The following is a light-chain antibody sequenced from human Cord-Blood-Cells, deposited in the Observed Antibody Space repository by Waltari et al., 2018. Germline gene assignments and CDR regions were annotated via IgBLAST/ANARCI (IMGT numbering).Light chain of an antibody. V-gene: IGKV3-11*01. J-gene: IGKJ5*01. Sequence: IVLTKSPATLTLSPGERATISCRASQSVSSYLAWYQQKHGQAPRLLIYDASNRATGIPARFSGSGSGTDFTLTISSLEPEDFAVYYCQQRSNWRITFGQGTRLEIK. CDR3: QQRSNWRIT. CDR2: DAS. CDR1: QSVSSY.